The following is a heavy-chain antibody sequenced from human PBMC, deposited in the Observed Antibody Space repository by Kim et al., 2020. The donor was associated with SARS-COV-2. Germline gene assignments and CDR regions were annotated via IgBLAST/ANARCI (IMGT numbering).Heavy chain of an antibody. Sequence: SETLSLTCTVSGGSISSSSYYWGWIRQPPGKGLEWIGSIYYSGSTYYNPSLKSRVTISVDTSKNQFSLKLSSVTAADTAVYYCAREPMVRGKWYAFDIWGQGTMVTVSS. J-gene: IGHJ3*02. V-gene: IGHV4-39*02. CDR1: GGSISSSSYY. CDR3: AREPMVRGKWYAFDI. CDR2: IYYSGST. D-gene: IGHD3-10*01.